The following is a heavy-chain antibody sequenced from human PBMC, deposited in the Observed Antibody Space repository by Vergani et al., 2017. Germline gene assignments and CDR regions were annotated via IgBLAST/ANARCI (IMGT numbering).Heavy chain of an antibody. CDR1: GYTFTGYY. Sequence: QVQLVQSGAEVKKPGASVKVSCKASGYTFTGYYMHWVRQAPGQGLEWMGWINPNSGGTNYAQKFQGRVTMTRDTSISTSYMELSRLSSDDTAVYYCAREVDRVATIPYYYYYGMDVWGQGP. J-gene: IGHJ6*02. CDR3: AREVDRVATIPYYYYYGMDV. V-gene: IGHV1-2*02. CDR2: INPNSGGT. D-gene: IGHD5-12*01.